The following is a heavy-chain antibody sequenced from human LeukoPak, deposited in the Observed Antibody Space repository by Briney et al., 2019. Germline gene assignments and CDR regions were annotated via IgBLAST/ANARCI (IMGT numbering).Heavy chain of an antibody. Sequence: GGSLRLSCAASGFTVSSNHMSWVRQAPGKGLEWVSVIYRGGSTNYADSVKGRFTISRDNSKNTLHLQMNTLRAEDTAVYFCARNVDRGISGWCGLYYGMDVWGQGTTVTVSS. CDR1: GFTVSSNH. CDR3: ARNVDRGISGWCGLYYGMDV. J-gene: IGHJ6*02. D-gene: IGHD6-19*01. V-gene: IGHV3-66*01. CDR2: IYRGGST.